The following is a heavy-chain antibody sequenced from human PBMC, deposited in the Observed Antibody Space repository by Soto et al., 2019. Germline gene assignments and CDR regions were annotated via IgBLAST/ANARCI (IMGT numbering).Heavy chain of an antibody. J-gene: IGHJ3*02. CDR1: GGSVSSGSYY. Sequence: SETLSLTCTVSGGSVSSGSYYWSWIRQPPGKGLEWIGYIYYSGSTNYNPSLKSRVTTSVDTSKNQFSLKLSSVTAADTAVYYCARIKRSSGWYDAFDIWGQGTMVTVSS. D-gene: IGHD6-19*01. CDR2: IYYSGST. CDR3: ARIKRSSGWYDAFDI. V-gene: IGHV4-61*01.